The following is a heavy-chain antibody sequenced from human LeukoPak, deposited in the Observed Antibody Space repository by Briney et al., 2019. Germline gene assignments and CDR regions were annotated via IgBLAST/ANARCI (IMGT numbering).Heavy chain of an antibody. D-gene: IGHD6-19*01. V-gene: IGHV3-11*06. CDR3: AREHSSVSSESKGYDH. CDR2: ISFSHHT. Sequence: GGSLRLSCAASGSTFSDHYMSWIRQAPGKGLEWISYISFSHHTNYADSVKGRFTISRDDARNSLFLQMNSLRAEDTAVYYCAREHSSVSSESKGYDHWGQGTLVTVSS. J-gene: IGHJ4*02. CDR1: GSTFSDHY.